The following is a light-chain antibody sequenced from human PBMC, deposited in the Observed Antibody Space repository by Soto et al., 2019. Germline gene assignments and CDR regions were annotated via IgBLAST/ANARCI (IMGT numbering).Light chain of an antibody. CDR3: QHYNDWPPFT. V-gene: IGKV3-15*01. J-gene: IGKJ3*01. CDR2: GAS. CDR1: QSVSNTY. Sequence: IVWTQSPDTLSLSPGETATLSCRASQSVSNTYLAWYQQKPGQAPRLLIIGASTTATGVPARFSGSGSGTEFTLTISSLQSEDFAIYYCQHYNDWPPFTFGPGTKVDIK.